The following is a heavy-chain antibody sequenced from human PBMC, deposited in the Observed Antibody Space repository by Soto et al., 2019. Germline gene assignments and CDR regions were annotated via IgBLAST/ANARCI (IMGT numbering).Heavy chain of an antibody. CDR3: ANAVTATGTQFDY. J-gene: IGHJ4*02. D-gene: IGHD2-21*02. CDR2: ISYDGSNK. Sequence: QVQLVESGGGVVQPGRSLRLSCAASGFTFSSYGMHWVRQAPGKGLEWVAVISYDGSNKYYADSVKGRFTISRDNSKNTLYLQMNSLRAEDTAVYYCANAVTATGTQFDYWGQGTLVTVSS. V-gene: IGHV3-30*18. CDR1: GFTFSSYG.